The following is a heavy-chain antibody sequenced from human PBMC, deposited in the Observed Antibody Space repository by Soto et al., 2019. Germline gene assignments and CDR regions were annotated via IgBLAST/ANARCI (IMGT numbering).Heavy chain of an antibody. D-gene: IGHD6-13*01. Sequence: PRSVAGGYIISLYWSWIRQPPGKGLEWIGYIYYSGSTNYNPSLKSRVTISVDTSKNQFSLKLSSVTAADTAVYYGARGGSRSSWGQGTLVTVSS. CDR1: GGYIISLY. V-gene: IGHV4-59*11. CDR3: ARGGSRSS. J-gene: IGHJ5*02. CDR2: IYYSGST.